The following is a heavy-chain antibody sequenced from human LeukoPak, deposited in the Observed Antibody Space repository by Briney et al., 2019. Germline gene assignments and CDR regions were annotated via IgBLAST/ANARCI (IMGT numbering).Heavy chain of an antibody. CDR3: GRASRDGYNLYYYYYYMDV. V-gene: IGHV4-34*01. D-gene: IGHD5-24*01. CDR1: GGSISSYY. Sequence: SETLSLTCTVSGGSISSYYWSWIRQPPGKGLEWIGEINHSGSTNYNPSLKSRVTISVDTSKNQFSLKLSSVTAADTAVYYCGRASRDGYNLYYYYYYMDVWGKGTTVTISS. CDR2: INHSGST. J-gene: IGHJ6*03.